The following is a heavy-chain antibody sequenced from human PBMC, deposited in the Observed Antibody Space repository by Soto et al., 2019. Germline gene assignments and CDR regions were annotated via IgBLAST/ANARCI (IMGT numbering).Heavy chain of an antibody. D-gene: IGHD2-15*01. J-gene: IGHJ3*02. CDR3: AGAAGYCSGGSCYSSAFDI. CDR2: IIPIFGIT. Sequence: GASVKVSCKASGGTFSSYTINWVRQAPGQGLEWMGRIIPIFGITNYAQMFQGRVTITADKSTSTAYMELSGLRSEDTAVYYCAGAAGYCSGGSCYSSAFDIWGQGTMVTVSS. CDR1: GGTFSSYT. V-gene: IGHV1-69*02.